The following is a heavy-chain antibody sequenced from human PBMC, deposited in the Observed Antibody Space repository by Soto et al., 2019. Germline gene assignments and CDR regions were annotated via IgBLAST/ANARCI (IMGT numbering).Heavy chain of an antibody. Sequence: GASVKVSCNAFGYTFTSYYMHWVRQAPGQGLEWIGIINPSGGSTSYAQNFQGRVTVARDTSTSKVYMELSSLRSEDTAVYYCARDSYIVVVVAAPWLLRPSYCGMDVWGEGSTVNVSS. J-gene: IGHJ6*04. CDR3: ARDSYIVVVVAAPWLLRPSYCGMDV. CDR1: GYTFTSYY. D-gene: IGHD2-15*01. CDR2: INPSGGST. V-gene: IGHV1-46*01.